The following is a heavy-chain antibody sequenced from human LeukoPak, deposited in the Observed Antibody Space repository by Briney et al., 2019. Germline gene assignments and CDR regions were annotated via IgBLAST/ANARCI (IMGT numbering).Heavy chain of an antibody. Sequence: GGSLRLSCAVSGFTISSYAMSWVRQAPGKGLEWVSVIYSGGSTYYADSVKGRFTISRDNSKNTLYLQMNSLRAEDTAVYYCARGAYGSGSYYPEHWGQGTLVTVSS. CDR1: GFTISSYA. D-gene: IGHD3-10*01. V-gene: IGHV3-66*01. CDR3: ARGAYGSGSYYPEH. CDR2: IYSGGST. J-gene: IGHJ4*02.